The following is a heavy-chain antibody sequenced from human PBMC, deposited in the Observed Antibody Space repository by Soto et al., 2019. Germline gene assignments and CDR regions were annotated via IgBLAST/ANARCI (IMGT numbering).Heavy chain of an antibody. Sequence: GASVKVSCKASGGTFSSYTISWVRQAPGQGLEWMGRIIPILGIANYAQKFQGRVTITADKSTSTAYMELSSLRSEDTAVYYCAREGYCSGGSCYNPGWFDPWGQGTLVTVSS. D-gene: IGHD2-15*01. CDR2: IIPILGIA. J-gene: IGHJ5*02. V-gene: IGHV1-69*04. CDR3: AREGYCSGGSCYNPGWFDP. CDR1: GGTFSSYT.